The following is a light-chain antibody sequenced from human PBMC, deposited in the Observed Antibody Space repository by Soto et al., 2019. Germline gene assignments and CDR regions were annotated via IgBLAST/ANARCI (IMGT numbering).Light chain of an antibody. V-gene: IGKV3-20*01. Sequence: EIVLTQSPATLSLSPGERATLSCRASQSVNRYLAWYQQKPGQAPRLLIYGASNRATGIPDRFSGSGSGTDFTLTISRLEPEDFAVYYCQQYGSSGTFGQGTKVDI. CDR2: GAS. J-gene: IGKJ1*01. CDR1: QSVNRY. CDR3: QQYGSSGT.